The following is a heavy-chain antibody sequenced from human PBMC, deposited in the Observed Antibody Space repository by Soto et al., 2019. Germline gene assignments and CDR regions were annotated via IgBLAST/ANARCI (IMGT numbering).Heavy chain of an antibody. J-gene: IGHJ5*02. CDR3: AKSGAGSSGWYGRWFDP. Sequence: ESGGGVVQPGRSLRLSCAASGFTFSSYGMHWVRQAPGKGLEWVAVISYDGSNKYYADSVKGRFTISRDNSKNTLYLQMNSLRAEDTAVYYCAKSGAGSSGWYGRWFDPWGQGTLVTVSS. V-gene: IGHV3-30*18. CDR1: GFTFSSYG. D-gene: IGHD6-19*01. CDR2: ISYDGSNK.